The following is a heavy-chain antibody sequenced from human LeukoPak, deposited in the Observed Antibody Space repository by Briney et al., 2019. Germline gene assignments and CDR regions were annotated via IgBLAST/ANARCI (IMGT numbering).Heavy chain of an antibody. CDR2: ISSSGRTI. V-gene: IGHV3-48*03. CDR1: GFSFSTYE. Sequence: GGSLRLSCAATGFSFSTYEMNWVRQAPGKGLEWVSYISSSGRTIYYADSVKGRFTISRDNPKNSLYLQMNSLRAEDTAVYYCARNTPEDAFDIWGQGTMVTVSS. CDR3: ARNTPEDAFDI. J-gene: IGHJ3*02.